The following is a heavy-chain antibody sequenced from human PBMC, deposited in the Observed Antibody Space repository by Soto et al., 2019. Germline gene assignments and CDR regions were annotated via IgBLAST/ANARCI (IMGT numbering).Heavy chain of an antibody. Sequence: ETLSLTCAVYGGSFSGYYWRWIRQPPGKGLEWIGEINQSGSTNYHPSLKSRGTISVDTSKNQFSLKLSSVTAADTAVYYCARGRGSYYYYYGMDVWGQGTTVTVS. CDR2: INQSGST. V-gene: IGHV4-34*01. D-gene: IGHD1-26*01. CDR1: GGSFSGYY. J-gene: IGHJ6*02. CDR3: ARGRGSYYYYYGMDV.